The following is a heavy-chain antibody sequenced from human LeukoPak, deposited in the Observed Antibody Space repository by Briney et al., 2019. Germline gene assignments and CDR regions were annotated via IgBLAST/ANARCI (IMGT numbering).Heavy chain of an antibody. D-gene: IGHD1-26*01. CDR1: GFTFSSYA. CDR3: ARDKAVGPTLLDY. CDR2: ISDSGDNT. V-gene: IGHV3-23*01. Sequence: GGSLRLSCVASGFTFSSYAMSWVRQAPGKGLEWVSTISDSGDNTYYADSVKGRFTISRDNAKNSLYLQMNSLRAEDTAVYYCARDKAVGPTLLDYWGQGTLVTVSS. J-gene: IGHJ4*02.